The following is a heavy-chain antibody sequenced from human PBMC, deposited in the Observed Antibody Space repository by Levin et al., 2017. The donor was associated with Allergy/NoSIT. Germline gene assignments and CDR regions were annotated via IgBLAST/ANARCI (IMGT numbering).Heavy chain of an antibody. CDR1: GGSISSYY. V-gene: IGHV4-59*01. CDR3: ARDRIAAAGTRGNYYGMDV. CDR2: IYYSGNT. D-gene: IGHD6-13*01. Sequence: PSETLSLTCTVSGGSISSYYWSWIRQPPGKGLEWIGYIYYSGNTDYNPSLKSRVTISVDMSKNQFSLKLSSVTAADTALYYCARDRIAAAGTRGNYYGMDVWGQGTTVTVSS. J-gene: IGHJ6*02.